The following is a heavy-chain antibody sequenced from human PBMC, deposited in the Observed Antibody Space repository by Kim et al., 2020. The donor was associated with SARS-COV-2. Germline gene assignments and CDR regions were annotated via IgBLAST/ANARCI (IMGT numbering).Heavy chain of an antibody. J-gene: IGHJ6*02. V-gene: IGHV1-69*13. D-gene: IGHD6-13*01. CDR1: GDTFSSYA. CDR3: ARDRSSWYGGIYYYGMDV. CDR2: IIPIFGTA. Sequence: SVKVSCKASGDTFSSYAISWVRQAPGQGLEWMGGIIPIFGTANYAQKFQGRVTITADESTSTAYMELSSLRSEDTAVYYCARDRSSWYGGIYYYGMDVWGQGTTVTVSS.